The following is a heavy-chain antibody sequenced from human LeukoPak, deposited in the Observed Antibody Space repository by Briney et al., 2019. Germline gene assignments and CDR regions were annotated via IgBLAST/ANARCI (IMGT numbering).Heavy chain of an antibody. Sequence: EASVKVSCKASGYTFTSYGISWVRQAPGQGLEWMGWISAYNGNTNYAQKFQGRVTMTRDTSISTAYMELSRLRSDDTAVYYCARVAYYGSGSYGLDPWGQGTLVTVSS. CDR1: GYTFTSYG. V-gene: IGHV1-18*01. CDR3: ARVAYYGSGSYGLDP. J-gene: IGHJ5*02. CDR2: ISAYNGNT. D-gene: IGHD3-10*01.